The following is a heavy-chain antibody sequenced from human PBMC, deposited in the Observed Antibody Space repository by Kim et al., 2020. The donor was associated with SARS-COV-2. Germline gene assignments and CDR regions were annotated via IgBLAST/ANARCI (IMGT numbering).Heavy chain of an antibody. V-gene: IGHV3-21*01. CDR3: ARDTLRYFDWLPGY. D-gene: IGHD3-9*01. Sequence: PGKGRFPISRDNAKNSLYLQMNSLRAEDTAVYYCARDTLRYFDWLPGYWGQGTLVTVSS. J-gene: IGHJ4*02.